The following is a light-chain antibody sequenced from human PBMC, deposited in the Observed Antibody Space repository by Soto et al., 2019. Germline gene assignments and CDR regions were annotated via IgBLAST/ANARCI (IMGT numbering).Light chain of an antibody. CDR1: QSVSRSH. CDR2: GAS. CDR3: QQYNNWPRT. V-gene: IGKV3-20*01. Sequence: EIVLTQSPGTLSLSPGERATLSCRASQSVSRSHLAWFQQKPGQAPRLLIYGASNRATGIPDRVSGSGSGTDFTLTINRLQSEDFAVYYCQQYNNWPRTFGQGTKVDIK. J-gene: IGKJ1*01.